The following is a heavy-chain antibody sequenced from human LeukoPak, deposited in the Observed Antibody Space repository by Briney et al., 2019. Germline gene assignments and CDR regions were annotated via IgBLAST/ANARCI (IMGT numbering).Heavy chain of an antibody. J-gene: IGHJ4*02. CDR1: GFTFSSYG. D-gene: IGHD5-24*01. CDR2: ISYDGSNK. CDR3: AKVNWDGYNQAGYFDY. Sequence: GGSLRLSCAASGFTFSSYGMHWVCQAPGKGLEWVAVISYDGSNKYYADSVKGRFTISRDNSKNTLYLQMNSLRAEDTAVYYCAKVNWDGYNQAGYFDYWGQGTLVTVSS. V-gene: IGHV3-30*18.